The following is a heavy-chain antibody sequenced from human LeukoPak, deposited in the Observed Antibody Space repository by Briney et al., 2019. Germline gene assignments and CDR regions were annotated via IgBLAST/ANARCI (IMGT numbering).Heavy chain of an antibody. CDR3: ARTQGSERTFDY. J-gene: IGHJ4*02. CDR2: INAGNGNT. D-gene: IGHD1-26*01. Sequence: GASVKVSCKASGYIFTSYVMHWVRQAPGQRLEWMGWINAGNGNTKYSQKFQGRVTITRDTSANTAYMELSSLRSEDTAVYYCARTQGSERTFDYWGQGTLVTVSS. CDR1: GYIFTSYV. V-gene: IGHV1-3*01.